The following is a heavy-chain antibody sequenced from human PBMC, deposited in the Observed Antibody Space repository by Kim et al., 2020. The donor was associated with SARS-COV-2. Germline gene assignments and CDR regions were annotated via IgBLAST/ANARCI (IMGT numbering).Heavy chain of an antibody. Sequence: SETLSLTCTVSGGSFSSRSYYWGWIRQSPGKGLEWIGSIYSSGSTYYNPSLQRRVSIFVDASRNQFSLNLRSVTAADTAVYYCPSHMAPVRGAFMDVWGQGITVTVSS. J-gene: IGHJ6*02. D-gene: IGHD3-10*01. CDR3: PSHMAPVRGAFMDV. CDR2: IYSSGST. CDR1: GGSFSSRSYY. V-gene: IGHV4-39*01.